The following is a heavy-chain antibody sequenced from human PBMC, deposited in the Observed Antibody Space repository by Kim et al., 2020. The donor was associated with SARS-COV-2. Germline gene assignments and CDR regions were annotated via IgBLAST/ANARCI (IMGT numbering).Heavy chain of an antibody. J-gene: IGHJ4*02. D-gene: IGHD6-13*01. V-gene: IGHV3-11*01. CDR2: ISSSGSTI. CDR1: GFTFSDYY. Sequence: GGSLRLSCAASGFTFSDYYMSWIRQAPGKGLEWVSYISSSGSTIYYADSVKGRFTISRDNAKNSLYLQMNSLRAEDTAVYYCARDLLLPPLKGIAAAGFFDYWGQGTLVTVSS. CDR3: ARDLLLPPLKGIAAAGFFDY.